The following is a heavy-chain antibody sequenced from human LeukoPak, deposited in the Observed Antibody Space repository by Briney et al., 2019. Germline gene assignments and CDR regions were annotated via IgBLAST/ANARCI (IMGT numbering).Heavy chain of an antibody. CDR2: MNPNSGNT. CDR1: GYTFTSYD. Sequence: ASVKVSCKASGYTFTSYDINWVRQATGQGLEWMGWMNPNSGNTGYAQKFQGRVTITRNTSISTAYMELSSLRSEDTAVYYCARGGSGRFLEWFGMDVWGKGTTVTVSS. V-gene: IGHV1-8*03. J-gene: IGHJ6*04. CDR3: ARGGSGRFLEWFGMDV. D-gene: IGHD3-3*01.